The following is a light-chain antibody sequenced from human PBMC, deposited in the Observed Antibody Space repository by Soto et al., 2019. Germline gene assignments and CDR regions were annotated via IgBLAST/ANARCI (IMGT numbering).Light chain of an antibody. J-gene: IGLJ2*01. CDR1: SSNIGSNY. V-gene: IGLV1-47*02. CDR3: GPWDASLSGPA. Sequence: QSVLTQPPSPSVTPGQRVTISCSGSSSNIGSNYVYWYQQLPGTAPKLLIYSNTQRPSGVPDRFSGSKSGTSASLAISGLRSEDEADYYCGPWDASLSGPAFGGGTKLTVL. CDR2: SNT.